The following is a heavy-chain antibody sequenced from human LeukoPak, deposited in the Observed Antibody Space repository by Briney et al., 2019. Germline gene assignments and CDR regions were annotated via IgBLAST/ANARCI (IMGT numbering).Heavy chain of an antibody. J-gene: IGHJ4*02. CDR1: GFTFSNCG. CDR2: IWFDGTNK. CDR3: AKDWAPSSSWLDY. D-gene: IGHD6-13*01. Sequence: PGRSLRLSCAAFGFTFSNCGMHWVRQAPGKGLEWVALIWFDGTNKYYADSVKGRFTISRDNSKNTLYLHMNSLRAEDTAVYYCAKDWAPSSSWLDYRGQGTLVTVSS. V-gene: IGHV3-33*06.